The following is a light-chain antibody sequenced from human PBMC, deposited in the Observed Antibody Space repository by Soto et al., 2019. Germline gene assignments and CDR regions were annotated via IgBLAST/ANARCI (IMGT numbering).Light chain of an antibody. J-gene: IGKJ5*01. V-gene: IGKV1-39*01. CDR2: GAS. Sequence: DIQMTQSPSSLSTFVGDRLTITCRASQSISSDLNWYQQKPGKAPKLLIYGASTLQSGVPSRFSGSGSGTYFTLTISSLQPEDFATYYCQQSHSTPITFGHGTRLEI. CDR1: QSISSD. CDR3: QQSHSTPIT.